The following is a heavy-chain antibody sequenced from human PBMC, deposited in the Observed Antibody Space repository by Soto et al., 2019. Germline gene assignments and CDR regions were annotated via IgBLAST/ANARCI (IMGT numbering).Heavy chain of an antibody. Sequence: SETLSLTCTVSGVSISSYYWSWIRQPPGKGLEWIGYIYYSGSTNYNPSLKSRVTISVDTSKNQFSLKLSSVTAADTAVYYCARRRDYYGSGSYRFDPWGQGTLVTVSS. J-gene: IGHJ5*02. CDR1: GVSISSYY. CDR3: ARRRDYYGSGSYRFDP. CDR2: IYYSGST. V-gene: IGHV4-59*01. D-gene: IGHD3-10*01.